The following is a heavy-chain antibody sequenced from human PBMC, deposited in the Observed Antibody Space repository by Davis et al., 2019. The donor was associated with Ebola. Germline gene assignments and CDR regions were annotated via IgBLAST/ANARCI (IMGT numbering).Heavy chain of an antibody. Sequence: ASVKVSCKASGYTFTSYGIAWVRQAPGQGLEWMGWINANNGDTNYAPRFQGRFSMTTDTSTTTAYMELRSLRSVDTAVYFCARGLVATSAGRWYDPWGQGTPVTVSS. D-gene: IGHD5-12*01. CDR3: ARGLVATSAGRWYDP. J-gene: IGHJ5*02. V-gene: IGHV1-18*01. CDR2: INANNGDT. CDR1: GYTFTSYG.